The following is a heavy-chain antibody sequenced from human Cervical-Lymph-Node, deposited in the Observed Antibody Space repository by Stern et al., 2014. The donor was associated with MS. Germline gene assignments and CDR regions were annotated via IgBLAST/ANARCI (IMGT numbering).Heavy chain of an antibody. CDR1: GGSISGYD. D-gene: IGHD5-24*01. J-gene: IGHJ4*02. Sequence: VQLVESGPGLVKPSETLSLTCTASGGSISGYDCRWIRQPPGKGLEWIGHIYYSGSTNYMPSLKSRVSISIDTPKNQFSLKLSSVTAADTAVYYCARSRDAYSPLAYWGQGALVTVSS. CDR2: IYYSGST. CDR3: ARSRDAYSPLAY. V-gene: IGHV4-59*01.